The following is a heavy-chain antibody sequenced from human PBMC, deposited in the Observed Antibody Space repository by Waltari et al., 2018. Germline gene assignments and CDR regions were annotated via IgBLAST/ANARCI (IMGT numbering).Heavy chain of an antibody. CDR3: ANVDTAMADLDAFDI. Sequence: QVQLVESGGGVVQPGRSLRLSCAASGFTFSSYGMHWVSQAPGKGLEWVALRSYDGINKYYADSVKGRFTSSRDNSKNTLYLQMNSLRAEDTAVYYCANVDTAMADLDAFDIWGQGTMVTVSS. D-gene: IGHD5-18*01. J-gene: IGHJ3*02. CDR2: RSYDGINK. V-gene: IGHV3-30*18. CDR1: GFTFSSYG.